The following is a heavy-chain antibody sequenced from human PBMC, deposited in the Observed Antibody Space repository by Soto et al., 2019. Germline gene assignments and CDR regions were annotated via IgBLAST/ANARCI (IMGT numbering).Heavy chain of an antibody. CDR3: ARRSVLSCGYYDFWYHYHMDG. J-gene: IGHJ6*03. CDR2: MNPNSGNT. Sequence: ASVKVSCKASGYTFTSYDINWVLQATGEGLEWMGWMNPNSGNTGYAQKFQGRVTMTRNTSISTAYMELSSLRSEDTAVYYCARRSVLSCGYYDFWYHYHMDGPGQRTTVPVTS. D-gene: IGHD3-3*01. CDR1: GYTFTSYD. V-gene: IGHV1-8*01.